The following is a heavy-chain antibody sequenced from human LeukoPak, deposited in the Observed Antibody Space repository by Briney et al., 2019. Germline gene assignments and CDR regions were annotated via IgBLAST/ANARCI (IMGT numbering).Heavy chain of an antibody. CDR2: ISPSGSTK. V-gene: IGHV3-11*01. D-gene: IGHD2-21*02. CDR1: GFTFSDHY. Sequence: GGSLRLSCAASGFTFSDHYMSWIRQAPGKGLEWVSYISPSGSTKYYAGSVTGRFTISRDNAKNSLYLQMNCPRAEDTAVYYCARDCGGDCHLVYYYSGMEVWGQGTTVTVSS. CDR3: ARDCGGDCHLVYYYSGMEV. J-gene: IGHJ6*02.